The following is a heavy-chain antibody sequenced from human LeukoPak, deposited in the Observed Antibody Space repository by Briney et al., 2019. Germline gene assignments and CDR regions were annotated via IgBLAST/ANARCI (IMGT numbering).Heavy chain of an antibody. V-gene: IGHV3-13*01. Sequence: GGSLRLSCSASGFTFSDYDMLWVRQATGKGLEWVSAIGTAGDTYYTGSVKGRFTISRENAKNSLYLQMNSLRAGDTAVYYCARVAKERVGGVYYFDYWGQGTLVTVSS. CDR2: IGTAGDT. CDR3: ARVAKERVGGVYYFDY. D-gene: IGHD1-1*01. J-gene: IGHJ4*02. CDR1: GFTFSDYD.